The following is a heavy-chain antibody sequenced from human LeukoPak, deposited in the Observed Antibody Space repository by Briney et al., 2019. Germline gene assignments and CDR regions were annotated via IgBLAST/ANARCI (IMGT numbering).Heavy chain of an antibody. D-gene: IGHD3-22*01. CDR1: GGTFSSYA. CDR3: TRVGRTYYYDSSGYYAFDY. V-gene: IGHV1-69*01. CDR2: IIPIFGTA. J-gene: IGHJ4*02. Sequence: SVKVSCKASGGTFSSYAISWVRQAPGQGLEWMGGIIPIFGTANYAQKFQGRVTITADESTSTAYMELSSLRSEDTAVYYCTRVGRTYYYDSSGYYAFDYWGQGTLVTVSS.